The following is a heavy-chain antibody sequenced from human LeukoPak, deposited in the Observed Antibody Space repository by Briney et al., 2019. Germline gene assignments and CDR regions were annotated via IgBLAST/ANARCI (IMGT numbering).Heavy chain of an antibody. CDR1: GGTFSSYA. J-gene: IGHJ4*02. D-gene: IGHD1-26*01. CDR3: ARSGSYEYYFDY. V-gene: IGHV1-69*04. Sequence: SVKVSCKASGGTFSSYAISWLRQSPGQGLEWMGRIIPILGIASYAQKFQGRVTITADKSTSTAYMELSSLRSEDTAVYYCARSGSYEYYFDYWGQGTLVTVSS. CDR2: IIPILGIA.